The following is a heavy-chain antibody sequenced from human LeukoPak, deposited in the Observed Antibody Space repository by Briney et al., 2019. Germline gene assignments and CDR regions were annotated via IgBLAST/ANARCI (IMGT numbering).Heavy chain of an antibody. D-gene: IGHD3-3*01. CDR3: ARQRITIFGVASCGMDV. V-gene: IGHV1-8*01. Sequence: ASVKVSCKASGYTFTSYDINWVRQATGQGLEWMGWMNPNSGNTGYAQKFQGRVTMTRNTSISTAYMELSRLRSDDTAVYYCARQRITIFGVASCGMDVWGQGTTVTVSS. CDR1: GYTFTSYD. J-gene: IGHJ6*02. CDR2: MNPNSGNT.